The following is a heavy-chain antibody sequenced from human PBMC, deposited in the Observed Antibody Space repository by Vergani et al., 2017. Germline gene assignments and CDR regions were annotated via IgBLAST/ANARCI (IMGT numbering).Heavy chain of an antibody. V-gene: IGHV3-11*05. D-gene: IGHD3-10*01. J-gene: IGHJ4*02. CDR3: AQGLWFGELSPIDY. CDR2: MSSISSYT. CDR1: GCTFSDYY. Sequence: QVQLVESGGGLVKPGGSLRLSCAASGCTFSDYYMSWIRQAPGKGLEWVSYMSSISSYTNYADSVKGRFTIDRENAKNSLYLQMNSLRAEDTAVYYCAQGLWFGELSPIDYWGQGTLVTVSS.